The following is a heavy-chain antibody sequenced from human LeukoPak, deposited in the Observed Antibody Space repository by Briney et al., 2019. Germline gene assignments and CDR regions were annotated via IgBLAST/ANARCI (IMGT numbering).Heavy chain of an antibody. CDR3: ANLPLVRGVILAVVY. CDR1: GFTFSSYA. Sequence: GGSLRLSCAASGFTFSSYAMNWVRQAPGKGLEWVAFIRYDGSDKYYADSVKGRFTISRDNSKNTLYLQMNSLRAEDTAVYYCANLPLVRGVILAVVYWGQGTLVTVSS. D-gene: IGHD3-10*01. CDR2: IRYDGSDK. V-gene: IGHV3-30*02. J-gene: IGHJ4*02.